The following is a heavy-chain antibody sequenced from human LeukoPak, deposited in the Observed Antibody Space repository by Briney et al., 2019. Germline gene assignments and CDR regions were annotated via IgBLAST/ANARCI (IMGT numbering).Heavy chain of an antibody. CDR1: GYTFTGYY. D-gene: IGHD2-15*01. Sequence: ASVKVSCKASGYTFTGYYMHWVRQAPGQGLEWMGWINPNSGGTNYAQKFQGRVTMTRDTSISTAYMELSRLRSDDTAVYYCARDAAEVPPPYSQNLLHLYFDLWGRGTLVTVSS. CDR3: ARDAAEVPPPYSQNLLHLYFDL. J-gene: IGHJ2*01. CDR2: INPNSGGT. V-gene: IGHV1-2*02.